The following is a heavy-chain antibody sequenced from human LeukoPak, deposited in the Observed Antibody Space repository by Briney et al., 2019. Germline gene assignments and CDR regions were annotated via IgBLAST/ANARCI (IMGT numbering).Heavy chain of an antibody. D-gene: IGHD2-8*02. Sequence: SETLSLTCTVSGGSINSTTYSWSWIRQPPGKRLEWIGYIYYSGSTNYNPSLKSRVTISVDTSKNQFSLKLISVTAADTAVYYCAREDTGGLDYWGQGILVTVSP. J-gene: IGHJ4*02. CDR1: GGSINSTTYS. CDR2: IYYSGST. CDR3: AREDTGGLDY. V-gene: IGHV4-61*01.